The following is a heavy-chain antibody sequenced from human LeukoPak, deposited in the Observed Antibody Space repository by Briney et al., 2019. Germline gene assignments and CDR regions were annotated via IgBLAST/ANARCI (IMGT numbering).Heavy chain of an antibody. CDR1: GGSISSYY. D-gene: IGHD3-3*01. CDR2: IYYSGST. J-gene: IGHJ4*02. Sequence: SETLSLTCTVSGGSISSYYWGWIRQPPGKGLEWIGSIYYSGSTYYNPSLKSRVTISVDTPKNQFSLKLSSVTAADTAVYYCAREDRSYDFWSGYYSTAYYFDYWGQGTLVTVSS. CDR3: AREDRSYDFWSGYYSTAYYFDY. V-gene: IGHV4-39*07.